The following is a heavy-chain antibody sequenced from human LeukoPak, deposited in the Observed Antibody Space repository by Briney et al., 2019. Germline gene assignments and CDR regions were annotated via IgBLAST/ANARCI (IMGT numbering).Heavy chain of an antibody. Sequence: ASVTVSCKASGYNFSGYYMHWVRQAPGQGLEWMGWINPKSGGTNYAQQFQGRVTMTRDTSISTAYMELSRLRSDDTAVYYCARSTTIFGVLIPSGWFDPWGQGTLVTVSS. CDR3: ARSTTIFGVLIPSGWFDP. CDR2: INPKSGGT. V-gene: IGHV1-2*02. CDR1: GYNFSGYY. J-gene: IGHJ5*02. D-gene: IGHD3-3*01.